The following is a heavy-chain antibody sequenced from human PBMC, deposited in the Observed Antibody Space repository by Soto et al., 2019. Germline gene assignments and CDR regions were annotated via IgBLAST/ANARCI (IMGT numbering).Heavy chain of an antibody. D-gene: IGHD2-15*01. V-gene: IGHV3-23*01. Sequence: PGGSLRLSCAASGFTFSSYAMSWVRQAPGKGLEWVSAISGSGGSTYYADSVKGRFTISRDNSKNTPYLQMNSLRAEDTAVYYCAKPPRYCSGGSCYRYYFDYWGQGTLVTVSS. CDR2: ISGSGGST. CDR1: GFTFSSYA. J-gene: IGHJ4*02. CDR3: AKPPRYCSGGSCYRYYFDY.